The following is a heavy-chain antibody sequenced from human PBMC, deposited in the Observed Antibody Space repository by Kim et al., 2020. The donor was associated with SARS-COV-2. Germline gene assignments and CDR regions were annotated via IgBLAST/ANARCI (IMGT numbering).Heavy chain of an antibody. CDR2: INPSGGST. CDR3: ARDYGGVTNSYDLGSDAFDI. CDR1: GYTFTSYY. J-gene: IGHJ3*02. V-gene: IGHV1-46*01. Sequence: ASVKVSCKASGYTFTSYYMHWVRQAPGQGLEWMGIINPSGGSTSYAQKFQGRVTMTRDTSTSTVYMELSSLRSEDTAVYYCARDYGGVTNSYDLGSDAFDIWGQGTMVTVSS. D-gene: IGHD5-18*01.